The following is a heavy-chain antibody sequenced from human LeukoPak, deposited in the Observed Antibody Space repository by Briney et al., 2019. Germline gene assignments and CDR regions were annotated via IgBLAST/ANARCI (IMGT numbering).Heavy chain of an antibody. CDR3: ARSSSFASRHYMDV. Sequence: SETLSFTCTVSGGSISSHDWTWIRQPPGMGLQWIGYIYYSGTTTYNPSLRSRVTISVDTSKNQFSLKLRSVTAADTAVYYCARSSSFASRHYMDVWGKGITVSVSS. J-gene: IGHJ6*03. CDR2: IYYSGTT. D-gene: IGHD6-6*01. CDR1: GGSISSHD. V-gene: IGHV4-59*11.